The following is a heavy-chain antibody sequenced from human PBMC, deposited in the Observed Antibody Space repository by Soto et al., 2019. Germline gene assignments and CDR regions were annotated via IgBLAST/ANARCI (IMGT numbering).Heavy chain of an antibody. CDR2: ISGYNGHT. V-gene: IGHV1-18*01. Sequence: QVQLVQSGAEVRKLGASVKVSCKASGYTFTTYGISWVRQAPGQGLEWMGWISGYNGHTKYAQKFQGRVNMTTDTSTSTVYMDLRSLRSDDTAVYYCAREGEMPYYYYGLDVWGQGTTVTVSS. CDR1: GYTFTTYG. CDR3: AREGEMPYYYYGLDV. J-gene: IGHJ6*02. D-gene: IGHD3-16*01.